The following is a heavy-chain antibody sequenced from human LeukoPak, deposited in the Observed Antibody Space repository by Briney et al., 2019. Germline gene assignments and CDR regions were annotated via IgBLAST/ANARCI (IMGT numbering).Heavy chain of an antibody. V-gene: IGHV3-23*01. D-gene: IGHD3-22*01. J-gene: IGHJ4*02. Sequence: GGSLRLSCAASGFTFSSYAMNWVRQAPGKGLEWVSAISGNGDNTYYADSVKGRSTISRDNSKNTLYLQMNSLRAEDTALYYCAKGSYYDSSGTYYFDYWGQGTLVTVSS. CDR1: GFTFSSYA. CDR3: AKGSYYDSSGTYYFDY. CDR2: ISGNGDNT.